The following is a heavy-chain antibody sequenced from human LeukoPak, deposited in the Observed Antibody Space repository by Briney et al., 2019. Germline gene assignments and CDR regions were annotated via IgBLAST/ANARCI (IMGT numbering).Heavy chain of an antibody. J-gene: IGHJ4*02. D-gene: IGHD4-17*01. CDR3: ARDWNYGDYLLGY. Sequence: GGSLRLSCAASGFTFSSYAMHWVRQAPGKGLEWVAVISYDGSNKYYAASVKGRFTISRDNSKNTLYLQMNSLRAEDTAVYYCARDWNYGDYLLGYWGQGTLVTVSS. CDR1: GFTFSSYA. V-gene: IGHV3-30-3*01. CDR2: ISYDGSNK.